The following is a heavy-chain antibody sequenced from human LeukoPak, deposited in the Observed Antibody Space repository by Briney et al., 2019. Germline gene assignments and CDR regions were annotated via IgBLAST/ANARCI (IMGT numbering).Heavy chain of an antibody. CDR2: IKQDGSEK. CDR3: AKDIGATVAATVL. V-gene: IGHV3-7*03. Sequence: GGSLRLSCAASGFTFSSYWMSWVRQAPGKGLEWVANIKQDGSEKYYVDSVKGRFTISRDNAKNSLYLQMNSLRAEDTALYYCAKDIGATVAATVLWGQGTLVTVSS. J-gene: IGHJ4*02. D-gene: IGHD2-15*01. CDR1: GFTFSSYW.